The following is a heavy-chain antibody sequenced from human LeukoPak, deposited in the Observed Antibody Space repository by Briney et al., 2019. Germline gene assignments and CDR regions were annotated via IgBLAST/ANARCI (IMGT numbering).Heavy chain of an antibody. CDR3: AGTYPHDYGDYIEYFQY. CDR1: GFTFSNYE. V-gene: IGHV3-48*03. D-gene: IGHD4-17*01. J-gene: IGHJ1*01. Sequence: GGSLRLSCAASGFTFSNYERNWVRQAPGKGLEWVSYISSSGNIVYYADSVKGRFTISRDNAKNSMYLVISSLRAEDTAVYYCAGTYPHDYGDYIEYFQYWGQGTLVTVSS. CDR2: ISSSGNIV.